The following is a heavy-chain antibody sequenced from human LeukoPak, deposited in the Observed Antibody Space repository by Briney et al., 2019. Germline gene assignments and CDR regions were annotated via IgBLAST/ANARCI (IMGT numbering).Heavy chain of an antibody. CDR3: ARESYSSGWYSFGGLDY. J-gene: IGHJ4*02. CDR1: GSTVSSNY. V-gene: IGHV3-11*04. D-gene: IGHD6-19*01. CDR2: ISSSGSTI. Sequence: GGSLRLSCAASGSTVSSNYMSWVRQAPGKGLEWVSYISSSGSTIYYADSVKGRFTISRDNAKNSLYLQMNSLRAEDTAVYYCARESYSSGWYSFGGLDYWGQGTLVTVSS.